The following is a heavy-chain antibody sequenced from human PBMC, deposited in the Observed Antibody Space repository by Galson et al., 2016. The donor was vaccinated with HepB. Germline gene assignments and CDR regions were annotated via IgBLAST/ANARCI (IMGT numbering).Heavy chain of an antibody. V-gene: IGHV4-4*02. CDR3: ARGGIVATLGRQYNHYYDYGMDV. Sequence: SETLSLTCAVSRGSINSTNWWSWVRQSPEKGLEWIGEIYHTGSTNYNPSLKSRVIISVDTSKNEFSLRLTSVTAADTAVYYCARGGIVATLGRQYNHYYDYGMDVWGQGTTVTVSS. J-gene: IGHJ6*02. CDR2: IYHTGST. CDR1: RGSINSTNW. D-gene: IGHD5-12*01.